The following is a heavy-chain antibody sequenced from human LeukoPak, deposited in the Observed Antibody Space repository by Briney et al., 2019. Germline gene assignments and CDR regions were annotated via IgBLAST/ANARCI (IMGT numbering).Heavy chain of an antibody. Sequence: SETLSLTCTVSGGSISSYYWGWIRQPAGKALEWMGRIYTSGSTKYKPSLKSRVTMSVDTSKNQFSLKVSSVTAADTAVYYCARDSRYSSGWYAYFDLWGRGTLVTVSS. V-gene: IGHV4-4*07. D-gene: IGHD6-19*01. CDR2: IYTSGST. CDR1: GGSISSYY. J-gene: IGHJ2*01. CDR3: ARDSRYSSGWYAYFDL.